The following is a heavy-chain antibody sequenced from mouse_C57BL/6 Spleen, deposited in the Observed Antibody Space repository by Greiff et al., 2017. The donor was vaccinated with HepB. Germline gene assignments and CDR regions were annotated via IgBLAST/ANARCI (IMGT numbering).Heavy chain of an antibody. V-gene: IGHV1-82*01. D-gene: IGHD1-1*01. CDR1: GYAFSSSW. CDR2: IYPGDGDT. J-gene: IGHJ2*01. CDR3: ARGGITTVVATVDY. Sequence: QVQLQQSGPELVKPGASVKISCKASGYAFSSSWMNWVKQRPGKGLEWIGRIYPGDGDTNYNGKFKGKATLTADKSSSTAYMQLSSLTSEDSAVYFCARGGITTVVATVDYWGQGTTLTVSS.